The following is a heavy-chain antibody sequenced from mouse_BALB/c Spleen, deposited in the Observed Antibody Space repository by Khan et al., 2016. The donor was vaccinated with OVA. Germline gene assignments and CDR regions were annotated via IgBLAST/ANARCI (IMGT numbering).Heavy chain of an antibody. CDR1: GYSITSDYA. D-gene: IGHD3-3*01. CDR3: ARGRTY. V-gene: IGHV3-2*02. Sequence: EVKLLESGPGLVKPSQSLSLTCTVTGYSITSDYAWNWIRQFPGNKLEWMGYISYSGRTSYNPYLKSRISVTRDTSKNQFFLQLNSVTTEDTATYYFARGRTYWGQGTLVTVSA. CDR2: ISYSGRT. J-gene: IGHJ3*01.